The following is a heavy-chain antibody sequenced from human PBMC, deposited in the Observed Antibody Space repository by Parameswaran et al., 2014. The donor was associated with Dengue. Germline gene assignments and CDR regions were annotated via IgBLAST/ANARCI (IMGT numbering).Heavy chain of an antibody. Sequence: WVRQAPGQGLEWMGILNPSGDDTTYAQKFQGRVTMTRDTSTSTVYMELYSLNSGDTAVYYCARGAYSIAWRYYFDYWGQGTLVTVSS. V-gene: IGHV1-46*01. CDR3: ARGAYSIAWRYYFDY. D-gene: IGHD3-16*01. J-gene: IGHJ4*02. CDR2: LNPSGDDT.